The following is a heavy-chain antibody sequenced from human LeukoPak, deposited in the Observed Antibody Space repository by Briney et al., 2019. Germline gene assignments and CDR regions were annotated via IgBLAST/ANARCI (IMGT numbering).Heavy chain of an antibody. CDR1: GDTVSSDSAT. CDR2: TYYRSKSYN. CDR3: ARGVAVGSFDY. D-gene: IGHD6-19*01. Sequence: SQTLSLTCAISGDTVSSDSATWHWIRQSPSRGLEWLGRTYYRSKSYNDYAVSVKTRITINPDTSKNQFSLQLNSVTPEDTAVYYCARGVAVGSFDYWGQGTLVTVSS. V-gene: IGHV6-1*01. J-gene: IGHJ4*02.